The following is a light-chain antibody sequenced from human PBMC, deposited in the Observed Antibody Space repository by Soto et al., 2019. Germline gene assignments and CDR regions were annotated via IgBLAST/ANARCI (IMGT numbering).Light chain of an antibody. CDR2: NNN. Sequence: QLVLTQPPSASETPGQRVTISCSGSNSNIGSNTVNWYQQLPGTAPKFFIYNNNQRPSGVPERFSGSKSGTSASLAISGLQSEDEANYYCAAWDDSLNGWVFGGGTKLTVL. CDR3: AAWDDSLNGWV. J-gene: IGLJ3*02. V-gene: IGLV1-44*01. CDR1: NSNIGSNT.